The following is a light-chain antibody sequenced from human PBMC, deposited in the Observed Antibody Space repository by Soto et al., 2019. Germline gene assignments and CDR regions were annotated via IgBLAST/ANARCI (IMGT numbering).Light chain of an antibody. CDR2: DVS. CDR1: SNCVGGYNY. V-gene: IGLV2-14*01. Sequence: QCALTQPASVSGSPGQSITISCTGTSNCVGGYNYVSWYQQHPGKAPKLMIYDVSNRPSGVSNRFSGSKSGNTASLTISGLQAEDEADYYCSSYTSSSTLLYVFGTGTKLTAL. CDR3: SSYTSSSTLLYV. J-gene: IGLJ1*01.